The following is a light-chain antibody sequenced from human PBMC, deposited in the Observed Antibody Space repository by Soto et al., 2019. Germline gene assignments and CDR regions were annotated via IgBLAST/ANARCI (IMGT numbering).Light chain of an antibody. CDR2: GVT. J-gene: IGLJ1*01. CDR3: SSYTSASTLLYL. CDR1: SSDVGGYNY. V-gene: IGLV2-14*01. Sequence: QSALTQPASVSGSPGQSITISCTGTSSDVGGYNYVSWYQQHPGIAPKLLIYGVTNRPSGVSPRFSGSKSGNTVSLTISGLQAEDEADYHCSSYTSASTLLYLFGTGTKVTVL.